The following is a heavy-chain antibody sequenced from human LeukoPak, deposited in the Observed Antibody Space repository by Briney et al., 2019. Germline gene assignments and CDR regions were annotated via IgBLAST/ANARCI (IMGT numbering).Heavy chain of an antibody. J-gene: IGHJ4*02. V-gene: IGHV4-34*01. CDR3: ARGGGTAARSKTFDY. D-gene: IGHD6-6*01. CDR1: GGSFSGYY. Sequence: PSETLSLTCAVYGGSFSGYYWSWIRQPPGKGLEWIGEINHSGSTNYNPSLKSRVTISVDTSKNQFSLKLSSVTAADTAVYYCARGGGTAARSKTFDYWGQGTLVTVSS. CDR2: INHSGST.